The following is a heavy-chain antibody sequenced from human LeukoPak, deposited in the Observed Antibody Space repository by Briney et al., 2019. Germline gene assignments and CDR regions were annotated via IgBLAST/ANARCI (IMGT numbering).Heavy chain of an antibody. J-gene: IGHJ4*02. CDR1: GFIFDDYG. Sequence: GRSLRLSCTASGFIFDDYGMSWVRQAPGKGLEWVSGINWNGGSTGYADSVKGRFTISRDNAKNSLYLQMNSLRVEDTALYYCARFNGDYYRIDYWGQGTLVTVSS. CDR2: INWNGGST. V-gene: IGHV3-20*04. CDR3: ARFNGDYYRIDY. D-gene: IGHD2-21*02.